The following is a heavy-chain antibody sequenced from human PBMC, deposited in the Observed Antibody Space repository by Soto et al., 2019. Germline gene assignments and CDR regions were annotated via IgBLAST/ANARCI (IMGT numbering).Heavy chain of an antibody. CDR1: GGTFSSYT. CDR2: IIPTLGIA. CDR3: AASYGSGYRAFDF. D-gene: IGHD3-10*01. J-gene: IGHJ4*02. V-gene: IGHV1-69*02. Sequence: GASVKVSCKASGGTFSSYTISWVRQAPGQGLEWMGRIIPTLGIANYAQKFQGRVTITADKSTSTAYMELSSLRSEDTAMYYCAASYGSGYRAFDFWGQGALVTVSS.